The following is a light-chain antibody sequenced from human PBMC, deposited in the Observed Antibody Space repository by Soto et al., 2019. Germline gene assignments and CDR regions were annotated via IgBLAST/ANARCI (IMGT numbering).Light chain of an antibody. V-gene: IGKV1-5*03. CDR2: KAS. CDR1: QSISVW. CDR3: QQYNSYSPT. J-gene: IGKJ1*01. Sequence: DIQMTQSPSTLSASVVDRVTITCRASQSISVWLAWYQQKAGKAPNLLIYKASRLESGVPSRFSGSGSETEFTLTISGLQPGDSATYYCQQYNSYSPTFGQGTKVDIK.